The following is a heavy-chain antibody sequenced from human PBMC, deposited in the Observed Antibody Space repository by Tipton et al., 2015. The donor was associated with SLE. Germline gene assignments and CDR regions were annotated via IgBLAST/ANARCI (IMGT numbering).Heavy chain of an antibody. CDR3: TRVIGSSTWYGDY. Sequence: SLRLSCAASGFTFDDYTMHWVRQAPGKGLEWVSLISWDGGSTYYADSVKGRFTISRDNSKNSLYLQMNSLKTEDTAVYYCTRVIGSSTWYGDYWGQGTLVTVSS. D-gene: IGHD6-13*01. CDR1: GFTFDDYT. V-gene: IGHV3-43*01. CDR2: ISWDGGST. J-gene: IGHJ4*02.